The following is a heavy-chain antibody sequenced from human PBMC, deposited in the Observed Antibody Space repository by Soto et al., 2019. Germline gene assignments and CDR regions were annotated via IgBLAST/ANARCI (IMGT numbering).Heavy chain of an antibody. CDR3: ARRERAAGTDWWFDP. J-gene: IGHJ5*02. CDR1: GGSISSSSFH. CDR2: IYYSGST. Sequence: SETLSLTCTVSGGSISSSSFHWGWVRQPPGKGLEWIGSIYYSGSTYCSPSLKSRVTISVDTSKNQFSLKLSSVTAADTAVYYCARRERAAGTDWWFDPWGQGTLVTVSS. D-gene: IGHD6-13*01. V-gene: IGHV4-39*01.